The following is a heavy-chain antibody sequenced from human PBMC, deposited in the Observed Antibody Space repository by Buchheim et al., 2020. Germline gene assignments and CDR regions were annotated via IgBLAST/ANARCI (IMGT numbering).Heavy chain of an antibody. D-gene: IGHD3-16*01. V-gene: IGHV3-7*01. CDR3: ARDLPVVAYVWGDY. Sequence: EVQLVESGGGLVQPGGSLRLSCAASGISFSTYWMTWVRQAPGKGPEWVANIKPDGSAKFYVESVKGRFTVSRDNSKNTLHLQMNSLRAEDTAVYYCARDLPVVAYVWGDYWGQGTL. J-gene: IGHJ4*02. CDR2: IKPDGSAK. CDR1: GISFSTYW.